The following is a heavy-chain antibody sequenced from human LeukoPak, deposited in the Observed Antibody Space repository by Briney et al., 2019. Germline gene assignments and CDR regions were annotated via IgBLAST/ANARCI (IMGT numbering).Heavy chain of an antibody. J-gene: IGHJ6*02. CDR3: AKGVKAMDYYYYGMDV. Sequence: PGGSLRLSCAASGFTFDDYAMHWVRQARGKGLEWVSGISWNSGSIGYADSVKGRFTISRDNAKNSQYLQMNSLRAEDTALYYCAKGVKAMDYYYYGMDVWGQGTTVTVSS. V-gene: IGHV3-9*01. D-gene: IGHD5-18*01. CDR2: ISWNSGSI. CDR1: GFTFDDYA.